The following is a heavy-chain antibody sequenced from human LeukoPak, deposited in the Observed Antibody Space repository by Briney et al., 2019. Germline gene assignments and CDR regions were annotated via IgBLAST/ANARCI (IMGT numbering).Heavy chain of an antibody. CDR3: AEDDIMDIVVVVAATALDY. D-gene: IGHD2-15*01. CDR1: GFTFSSYA. J-gene: IGHJ4*02. V-gene: IGHV3-23*01. Sequence: TGGSLRLSCAASGFTFSSYAMSWVRQAPGKGLEWVSAISGSGGSTYYADSVKGRFTISRDNSKNTLYLQMNSLRAEDTAVYYCAEDDIMDIVVVVAATALDYWGQGTLVTVSS. CDR2: ISGSGGST.